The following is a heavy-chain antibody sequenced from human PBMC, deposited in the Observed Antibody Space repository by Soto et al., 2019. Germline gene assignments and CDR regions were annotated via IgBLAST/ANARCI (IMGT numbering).Heavy chain of an antibody. J-gene: IGHJ5*02. Sequence: SETLSLTCTVSGGSISSSSYYWGWIRQPPGKGLEWIGSIYYSGSTYYNPSLKSRVTISVDTSKNQFSLKLSSVTAADTAVYYCARVLFSSTSGGWFDPWGQGTLVTVSS. D-gene: IGHD2-2*01. CDR3: ARVLFSSTSGGWFDP. V-gene: IGHV4-39*01. CDR1: GGSISSSSYY. CDR2: IYYSGST.